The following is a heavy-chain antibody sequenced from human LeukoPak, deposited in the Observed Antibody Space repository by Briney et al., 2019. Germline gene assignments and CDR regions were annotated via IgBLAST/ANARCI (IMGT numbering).Heavy chain of an antibody. J-gene: IGHJ4*02. Sequence: GASVKVSCKASGYSFTGFGISWVRQAPGQGLEWMGWISTYNGNTKYAQNLQGRVTMTTDTSTRTAYMELRSLRSDDTAVYYCARERRPGHSPDFSDFDSWGQGTLVTVSS. D-gene: IGHD5-18*01. CDR1: GYSFTGFG. V-gene: IGHV1-18*01. CDR2: ISTYNGNT. CDR3: ARERRPGHSPDFSDFDS.